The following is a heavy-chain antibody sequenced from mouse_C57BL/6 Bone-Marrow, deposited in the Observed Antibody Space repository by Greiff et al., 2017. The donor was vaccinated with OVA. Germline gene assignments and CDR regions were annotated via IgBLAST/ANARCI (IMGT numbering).Heavy chain of an antibody. D-gene: IGHD2-4*01. V-gene: IGHV14-4*01. J-gene: IGHJ4*01. CDR3: ATFYYEFGWYYYAMDY. CDR2: IDPENGDT. CDR1: GFNIKDDY. Sequence: VQLQQSGAELVRPGASVKLSCTASGFNIKDDYMHWVKQRPEQGLEWIGWIDPENGDTEYASKFQGKATITADKSSNTAYLQLSSLTSADTAVYYCATFYYEFGWYYYAMDYWGQGTSVTVSS.